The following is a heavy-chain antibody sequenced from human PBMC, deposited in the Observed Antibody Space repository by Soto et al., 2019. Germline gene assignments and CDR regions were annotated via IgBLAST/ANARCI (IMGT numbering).Heavy chain of an antibody. Sequence: ESGGGVVQPGRSLRLSCAASGFTFSSYGMHWVRQAPGKGLEWVAVISYDGSNKYYADSVKGRFTISRDNSKNTLYLQMNSLRAEDTAVYYCAKDEGVVLMVYAMDYWGQGTLVTVSS. CDR3: AKDEGVVLMVYAMDY. CDR1: GFTFSSYG. V-gene: IGHV3-30*18. J-gene: IGHJ4*02. D-gene: IGHD2-8*01. CDR2: ISYDGSNK.